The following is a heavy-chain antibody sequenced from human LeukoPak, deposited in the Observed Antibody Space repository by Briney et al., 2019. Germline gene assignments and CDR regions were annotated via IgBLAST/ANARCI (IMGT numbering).Heavy chain of an antibody. CDR2: IIPILGIA. D-gene: IGHD3-22*01. V-gene: IGHV1-69*04. Sequence: SAKVSCKASGGTFSSYAISWVRPAPGQGLEWMGRIIPILGIANYAQKFQGRVTITADKSTSTAYMELSSLRSEDTAVYYCARGPYYDSSGYSNWFDPWGQGTLVNVSS. J-gene: IGHJ5*02. CDR3: ARGPYYDSSGYSNWFDP. CDR1: GGTFSSYA.